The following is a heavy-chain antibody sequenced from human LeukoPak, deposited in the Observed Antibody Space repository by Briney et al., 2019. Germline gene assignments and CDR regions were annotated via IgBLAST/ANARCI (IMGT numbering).Heavy chain of an antibody. CDR1: GGTFSSYA. V-gene: IGHV1-69*04. CDR2: IIPILCIA. J-gene: IGHJ5*02. CDR3: ARAYRRDYYGSGSYGGWFDP. Sequence: ASVKVSCKASGGTFSSYAISWVRQAPGQGLEWMGRIIPILCIANYAQKFQGRVTITADKSTSTAYMELSSLRSEDTAVYYCARAYRRDYYGSGSYGGWFDPWGQGTLVTVSS. D-gene: IGHD3-10*01.